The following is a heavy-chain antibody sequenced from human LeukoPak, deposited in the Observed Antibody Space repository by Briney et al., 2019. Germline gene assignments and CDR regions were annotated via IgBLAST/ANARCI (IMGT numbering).Heavy chain of an antibody. V-gene: IGHV4-38-2*02. CDR1: GYSISSGYY. CDR2: IYHSGTT. D-gene: IGHD3-9*01. Sequence: SETLSLTCTVSGYSISSGYYWGWIRQPPGKGLEWIGSIYHSGTTYYNPSLKSRVTISLDTSKNQFSLILTSVTAADTAVYYCTRGGSMEADILTGYRAFDIWGQGTLVTVSS. J-gene: IGHJ3*02. CDR3: TRGGSMEADILTGYRAFDI.